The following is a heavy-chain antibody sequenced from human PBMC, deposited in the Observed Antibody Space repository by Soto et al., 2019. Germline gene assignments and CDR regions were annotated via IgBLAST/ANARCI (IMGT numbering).Heavy chain of an antibody. CDR2: VYHNGGA. CDR1: SVSIHNNHSF. J-gene: IGHJ5*01. D-gene: IGHD2-21*01. V-gene: IGHV4-39*01. Sequence: PSETLSLTCTFSSVSIHNNHSFWAWNRQPPGKGLQFIASVYHNGGAHYNSSLKSRVTISVDTANNQVSLRMRSLTAADTAFYYCGRVVEGATRHTDPDSWGQGILVTVSS. CDR3: GRVVEGATRHTDPDS.